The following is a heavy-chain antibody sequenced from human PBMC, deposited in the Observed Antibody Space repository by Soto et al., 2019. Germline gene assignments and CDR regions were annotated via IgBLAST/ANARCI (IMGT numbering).Heavy chain of an antibody. CDR1: GGSISSYY. V-gene: IGHV4-59*08. D-gene: IGHD3-10*01. J-gene: IGHJ4*02. CDR2: IYYSGST. Sequence: SETLSLTCTVSGGSISSYYWSWIRQPPGKGLEWIGYIYYSGSTNYNPSLKSRVTISVDTSKNQFSLKLSSVTAADTAVYYCARGFPAGSGTPVDYWGQGTLVTVSS. CDR3: ARGFPAGSGTPVDY.